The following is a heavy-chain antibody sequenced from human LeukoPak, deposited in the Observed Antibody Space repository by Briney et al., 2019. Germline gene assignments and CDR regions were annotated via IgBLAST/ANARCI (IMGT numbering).Heavy chain of an antibody. CDR3: AREDLSVAGHDY. CDR1: GFTFTSYA. Sequence: GGSLRLSCAASGFTFTSYAMHWVRQAPGKGLEYVSAISNNGVRIYYANSVKGRFSISRDNSKNTLSLQMGSLRAEDTAVYYCAREDLSVAGHDYWGQGTLVTVSS. V-gene: IGHV3-64*01. CDR2: ISNNGVRI. D-gene: IGHD4-23*01. J-gene: IGHJ4*02.